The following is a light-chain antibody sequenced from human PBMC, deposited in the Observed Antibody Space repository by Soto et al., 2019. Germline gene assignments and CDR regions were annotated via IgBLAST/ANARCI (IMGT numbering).Light chain of an antibody. CDR2: AAS. CDR3: QQANSPPLS. Sequence: DIQMTQSPSSVSASVGDRVTITCRASERINTYLAWYQQQPGKAPQLLIYAASSLQSGVTSRFSGSGSGTEFTLTISNLQPEDFATYYCQQANSPPLSFGGGTKVEIK. V-gene: IGKV1-12*01. J-gene: IGKJ4*01. CDR1: ERINTY.